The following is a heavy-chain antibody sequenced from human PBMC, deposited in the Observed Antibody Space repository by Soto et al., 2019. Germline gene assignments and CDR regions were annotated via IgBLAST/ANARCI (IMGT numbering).Heavy chain of an antibody. V-gene: IGHV6-1*01. CDR1: GDSVSSNIAA. CDR2: TYYRSKWYN. CDR3: ARGKKEQLGYYYGMDV. D-gene: IGHD6-13*01. J-gene: IGHJ6*02. Sequence: SETLSLTSAISGDSVSSNIAAWNWIRQSPSRGLEWLGRTYYRSKWYNDYAVSVKSRITINPDTSKNQFSLQLNSVTPEDTAVYYCARGKKEQLGYYYGMDVWGQATTVTVSS.